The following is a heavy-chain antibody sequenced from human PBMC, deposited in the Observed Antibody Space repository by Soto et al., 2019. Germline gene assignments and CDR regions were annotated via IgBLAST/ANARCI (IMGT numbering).Heavy chain of an antibody. CDR1: GYTFTGYY. Sequence: QVQLGQSGAEVKKPGASVKVSCKASGYTFTGYYLHWVRQAPGHGPEWMGWINPKRGGTSYSKKFQGRLTMTRDTSISTAYMELRRLRSYATAVYYCAGNWNDGDDYFDYWGQGTLVTVSS. CDR2: INPKRGGT. J-gene: IGHJ4*02. CDR3: AGNWNDGDDYFDY. D-gene: IGHD1-1*01. V-gene: IGHV1-2*02.